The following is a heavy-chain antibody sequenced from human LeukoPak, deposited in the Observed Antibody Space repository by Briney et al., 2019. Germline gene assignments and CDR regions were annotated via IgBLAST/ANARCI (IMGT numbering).Heavy chain of an antibody. V-gene: IGHV1-69*13. J-gene: IGHJ5*02. D-gene: IGHD3-22*01. Sequence: SVKVSCKASGGTFSSYAISWVRQAPGQGLEWMGGIIPIFGTANYAQKFQGRVTITADESTSTAYMELSSLRSEDTAVYYCAREQRYYYDSSGYYRGSFLWAYNWFDPWGQGTLVTVSS. CDR1: GGTFSSYA. CDR3: AREQRYYYDSSGYYRGSFLWAYNWFDP. CDR2: IIPIFGTA.